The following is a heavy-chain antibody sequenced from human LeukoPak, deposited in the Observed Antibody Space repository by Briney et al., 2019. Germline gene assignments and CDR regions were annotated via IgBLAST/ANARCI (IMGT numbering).Heavy chain of an antibody. J-gene: IGHJ6*03. CDR2: IYTSGST. CDR3: AREGRYCSGGSCSYMDV. CDR1: GGSISSYY. D-gene: IGHD2-15*01. V-gene: IGHV4-4*07. Sequence: SETLSLTCTVSGGSISSYYWSWIRQPAGKGLEWIGRIYTSGSTNYNPSLKSRVTMSVDTSKNQFSLKLSSVTAADTAVYYCAREGRYCSGGSCSYMDVWGKGTTVTVSS.